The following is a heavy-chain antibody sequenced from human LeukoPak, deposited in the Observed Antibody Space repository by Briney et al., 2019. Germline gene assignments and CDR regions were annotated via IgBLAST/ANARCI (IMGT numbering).Heavy chain of an antibody. CDR1: GFTFSDYY. CDR3: AKDLGDTMIVVVTPNAFDI. V-gene: IGHV3-11*01. CDR2: ISSSVSTI. D-gene: IGHD3-22*01. J-gene: IGHJ3*02. Sequence: GGSLRLSCAASGFTFSDYYMSWIRQAPGKGLEWVSYISSSVSTIYYADSVKGRFTISRDNSKNTLYLQMNSLRAEDTAVYYCAKDLGDTMIVVVTPNAFDIWGQGTMVTVSS.